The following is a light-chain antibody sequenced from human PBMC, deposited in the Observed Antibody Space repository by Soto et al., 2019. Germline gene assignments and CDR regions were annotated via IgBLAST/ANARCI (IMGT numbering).Light chain of an antibody. V-gene: IGKV3-15*01. CDR3: QQHDVWPAT. Sequence: EIVMTQSPATLSVSPRKRFTLSSRASQSVRNNLAWYQHQPGKAPRLLLYEASIRDTGVPARFSGRGYGTECALIISSLQSEDFQVYSCQQHDVWPATFGQGTQVDIK. CDR2: EAS. CDR1: QSVRNN. J-gene: IGKJ1*01.